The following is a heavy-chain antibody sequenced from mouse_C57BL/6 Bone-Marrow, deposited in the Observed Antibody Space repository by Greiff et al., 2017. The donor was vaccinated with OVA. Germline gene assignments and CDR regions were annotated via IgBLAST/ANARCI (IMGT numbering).Heavy chain of an antibody. V-gene: IGHV7-3*01. CDR3: AGYKGRVAVDYFDY. Sequence: EVQLQESGGGLVQPGDSLSLSCAASGFTFTNYYMSWVRQPPGKALEWLAFIRNKPNGSTTEYSASVKGRFTISRDNSQSILYLQMNALRAEDSATYYCAGYKGRVAVDYFDYWGQGTALTVSS. CDR2: IRNKPNGSTT. CDR1: GFTFTNYY. D-gene: IGHD1-1*01. J-gene: IGHJ2*01.